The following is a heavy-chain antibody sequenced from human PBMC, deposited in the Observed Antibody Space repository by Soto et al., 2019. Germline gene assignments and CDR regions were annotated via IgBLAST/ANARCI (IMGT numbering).Heavy chain of an antibody. J-gene: IGHJ6*02. V-gene: IGHV4-34*01. CDR1: CGSFSGYY. CDR2: INHSGTI. Sequence: PSETLSLTCAFYCGSFSGYYWTWIRQPPGKGLEWIGEINHSGTINFNPSLKSRLTISLDTSKKHFSLKLSSVTDADTAAYYCARADRTLVTSYSLDVWGQGTTVTVSS. CDR3: ARADRTLVTSYSLDV. D-gene: IGHD2-21*02.